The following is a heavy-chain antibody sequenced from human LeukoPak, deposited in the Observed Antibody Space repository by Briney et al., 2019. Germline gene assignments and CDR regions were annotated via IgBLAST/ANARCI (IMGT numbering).Heavy chain of an antibody. D-gene: IGHD1-26*01. J-gene: IGHJ3*02. CDR3: AIDRSGTYTDAFDI. CDR2: INPNSGDT. CDR1: GYTFTGYY. V-gene: IGHV1-2*02. Sequence: ASVKVSCKASGYTFTGYYMHWVRQAPGQGLEWMGWINPNSGDTNYAQKFQGRVTMTRDTSISTAYMELSRLSSDDTAVYYCAIDRSGTYTDAFDIWGQGTMVTVSS.